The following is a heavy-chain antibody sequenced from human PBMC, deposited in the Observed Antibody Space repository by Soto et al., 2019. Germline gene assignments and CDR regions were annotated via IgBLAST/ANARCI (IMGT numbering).Heavy chain of an antibody. V-gene: IGHV4-31*11. CDR1: GASIDNNGYS. D-gene: IGHD6-19*01. Sequence: SETLSLTCAVSGASIDNNGYSWTWIRQHPGKGMEWIGTNNNRADTYYNPSLKSRLTISLDKSQNHFSLRLNAVTAADTAIYYCARGGSGWKALNWFDPWGQGIMVT. CDR3: ARGGSGWKALNWFDP. J-gene: IGHJ5*02. CDR2: NNNRADT.